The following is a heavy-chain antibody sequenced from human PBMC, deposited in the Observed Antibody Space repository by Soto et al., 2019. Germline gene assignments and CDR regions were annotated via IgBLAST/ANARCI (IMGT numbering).Heavy chain of an antibody. J-gene: IGHJ4*02. Sequence: EVQLVESGGGLVQPGRSLRLSCAASGFTFDDYAMHWVRQAPGKGLEWVSGISWNSGSIGYADSVKGRFTISRDNAKNSLYLQMNSLRAEDTALYYCAKDRSGYSSSWYYYWGQGTLVTVSS. CDR3: AKDRSGYSSSWYYY. CDR2: ISWNSGSI. D-gene: IGHD6-13*01. CDR1: GFTFDDYA. V-gene: IGHV3-9*01.